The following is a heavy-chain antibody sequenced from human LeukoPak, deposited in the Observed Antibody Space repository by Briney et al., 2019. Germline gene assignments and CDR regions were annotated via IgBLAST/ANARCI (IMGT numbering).Heavy chain of an antibody. CDR2: TNRDGDEK. CDR3: ARDGWFGDYNWFDP. J-gene: IGHJ5*02. Sequence: PGGSLRLSCAASGFTISNFWMNWVRQVPGKGLEWVANTNRDGDEKYYADSVRGRFTISRDNAKNSLYLHMNSLRAEDTAMYYCARDGWFGDYNWFDPWGQGTLVTVSS. D-gene: IGHD3-10*01. V-gene: IGHV3-7*01. CDR1: GFTISNFW.